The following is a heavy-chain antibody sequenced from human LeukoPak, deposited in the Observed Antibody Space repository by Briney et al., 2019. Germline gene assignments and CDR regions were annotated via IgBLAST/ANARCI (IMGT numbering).Heavy chain of an antibody. CDR2: ISGSSSYI. D-gene: IGHD2-21*01. Sequence: GGSLRLSCAASGFTFSSYSMNWVRQAPGRGLEWVSTISGSSSYINYADSLKGRFTISRDNAKNSLFLQMNSLRAEDTAIYYCARESGLGVISPYSDYWSQGTLVTVSP. V-gene: IGHV3-21*01. J-gene: IGHJ4*02. CDR3: ARESGLGVISPYSDY. CDR1: GFTFSSYS.